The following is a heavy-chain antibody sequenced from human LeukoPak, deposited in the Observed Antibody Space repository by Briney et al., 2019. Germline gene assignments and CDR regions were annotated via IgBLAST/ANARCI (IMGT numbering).Heavy chain of an antibody. V-gene: IGHV3-49*03. Sequence: GGSLRLSCTASGFTFGDYAMSWFRQAPGKGLEWVGFIRSKAYGGTTEYAASVKGRFTISRDDSKSIAYLQMNSPKTEDTAVYYCTGDPLTVRGPPFDYWGQGTLVTVSS. CDR1: GFTFGDYA. CDR3: TGDPLTVRGPPFDY. D-gene: IGHD3-10*01. J-gene: IGHJ4*02. CDR2: IRSKAYGGTT.